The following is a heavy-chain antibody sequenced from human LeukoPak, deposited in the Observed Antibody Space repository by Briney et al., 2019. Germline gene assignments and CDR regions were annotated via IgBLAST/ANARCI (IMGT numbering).Heavy chain of an antibody. J-gene: IGHJ5*02. CDR3: ARDRALVSRSTLRNWFDP. CDR2: ISSSGSTI. D-gene: IGHD6-13*01. Sequence: GGSLRLSCAASGFTFSNYEMNWVRQAPGKGLEWVSYISSSGSTIYYADSVKGRFTISRDNAKNSLYLQMNSLRAEDTAVYYCARDRALVSRSTLRNWFDPWGQGTLVTVSS. CDR1: GFTFSNYE. V-gene: IGHV3-48*03.